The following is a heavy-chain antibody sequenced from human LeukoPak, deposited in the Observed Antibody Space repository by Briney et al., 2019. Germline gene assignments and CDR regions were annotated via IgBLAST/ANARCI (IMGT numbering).Heavy chain of an antibody. CDR1: GYIFTDYA. J-gene: IGHJ4*02. D-gene: IGHD3-22*01. Sequence: ASVKVSCKASGYIFTDYAIHWLRQAPGQRPEWMGRMNAGNGNTKYSQKFQGRITLIRDTSAATAYMELSSLRHDDLAVYYCARGSPSRYNYDSSGYYGGYFDYWGQGTPVTVSS. V-gene: IGHV1-3*01. CDR2: MNAGNGNT. CDR3: ARGSPSRYNYDSSGYYGGYFDY.